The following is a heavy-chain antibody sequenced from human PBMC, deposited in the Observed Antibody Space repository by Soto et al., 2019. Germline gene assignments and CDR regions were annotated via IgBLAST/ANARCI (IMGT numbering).Heavy chain of an antibody. J-gene: IGHJ4*02. D-gene: IGHD2-21*01. Sequence: QVQVVQSGAEVKKPESSVKVSCKPSGGTFNTYTVNWVRLAPGHGLEWMGRFIPILDIANYAQKFQDRVTITADRSTFTADMELNSLTSDDTAVYYCAITYCRDNACPRDFDFWGPGTRVTVSS. CDR2: FIPILDIA. CDR3: AITYCRDNACPRDFDF. V-gene: IGHV1-69*02. CDR1: GGTFNTYT.